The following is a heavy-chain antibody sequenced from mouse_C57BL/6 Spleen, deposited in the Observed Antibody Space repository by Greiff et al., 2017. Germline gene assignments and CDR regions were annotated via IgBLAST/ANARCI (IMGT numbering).Heavy chain of an antibody. V-gene: IGHV1-54*01. Sequence: QLKESGAELVRPGTSVKVSCKASGYAFTNYLIEWVKQRPGQGLEWIGVINPGSGGTNYNEKFKGKATLTADKSSSTAYMQLSSLTSEDSAVYFCARDDGYYVHFDYWGQGTTLTVSS. CDR1: GYAFTNYL. D-gene: IGHD2-3*01. CDR2: INPGSGGT. J-gene: IGHJ2*01. CDR3: ARDDGYYVHFDY.